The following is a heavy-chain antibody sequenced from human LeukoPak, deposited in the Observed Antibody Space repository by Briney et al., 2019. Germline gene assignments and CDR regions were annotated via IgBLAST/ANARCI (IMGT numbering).Heavy chain of an antibody. CDR1: GGSISSYY. V-gene: IGHV4-59*01. D-gene: IGHD6-6*01. J-gene: IGHJ4*02. CDR2: IYYSGST. Sequence: SETLSLTCTVSGGSISSYYWSWIRQPPGKGLEWIGYIYYSGSTNYNPSLKSRVTISVDTSKNQFSLKLSSVTAADTAVYYCASESIAALRPTLHIDYWGQGTLVTVSS. CDR3: ASESIAALRPTLHIDY.